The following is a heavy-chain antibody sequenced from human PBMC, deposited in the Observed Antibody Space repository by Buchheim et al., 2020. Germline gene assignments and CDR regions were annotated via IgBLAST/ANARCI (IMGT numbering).Heavy chain of an antibody. V-gene: IGHV1-46*01. Sequence: QVQLAQSGAEVKKPGASVKVSCKASGYTFTSYYVHWVRQAPGQGLEWMGIINPSAGSTSYAQKFQGRVTMTRDTSTSTVYMELSILRSEDTAVYYCAREDVVVVPALPHIPGITSSPTYHYYMDVWGKGTT. CDR2: INPSAGST. J-gene: IGHJ6*03. CDR3: AREDVVVVPALPHIPGITSSPTYHYYMDV. D-gene: IGHD2-2*01. CDR1: GYTFTSYY.